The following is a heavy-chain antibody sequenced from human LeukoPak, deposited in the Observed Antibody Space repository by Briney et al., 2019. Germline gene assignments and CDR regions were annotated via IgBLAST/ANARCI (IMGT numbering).Heavy chain of an antibody. D-gene: IGHD6-19*01. CDR1: GGSISSYY. J-gene: IGHJ5*02. CDR2: LYYSGST. Sequence: SETLSLTCTVSGGSISSYYWTWIRQPPGKGLEWIGSLYYSGSTNYNPSLKSRVTISVDTSKNQFSLKLSSVTAADTAVYYCARRRLLGYSSGWTNWFDPWGQGTLVTVSS. CDR3: ARRRLLGYSSGWTNWFDP. V-gene: IGHV4-59*12.